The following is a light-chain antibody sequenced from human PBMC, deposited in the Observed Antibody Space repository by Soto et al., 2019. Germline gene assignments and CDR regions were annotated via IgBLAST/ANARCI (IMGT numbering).Light chain of an antibody. V-gene: IGKV1-39*01. CDR1: QSISSY. CDR2: AAS. Sequence: DTQMTQSPSSLSASVGDRVTITCRASQSISSYLNWYQQKPGKAPKLLIYAASSLQSGVPSRFSGSGSVTDFTLTISSLQPEDFATYYCQQSYSTPPYTFGQGTKLEIK. J-gene: IGKJ2*01. CDR3: QQSYSTPPYT.